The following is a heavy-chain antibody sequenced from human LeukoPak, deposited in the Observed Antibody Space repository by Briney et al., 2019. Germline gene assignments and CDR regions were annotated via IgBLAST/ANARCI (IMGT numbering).Heavy chain of an antibody. V-gene: IGHV3-21*01. D-gene: IGHD6-6*01. Sequence: GGSLRLSCAASGFTFSSYSMNWVRQAPGQGLEWVSSISSGSTYMYYADSVKGRFTISRDNAQNSMYLQMNSLRAEDTAVYYCGRVGGRSKAAKGDAFDIWGQGTMVTVSS. CDR3: GRVGGRSKAAKGDAFDI. J-gene: IGHJ3*02. CDR2: ISSGSTYM. CDR1: GFTFSSYS.